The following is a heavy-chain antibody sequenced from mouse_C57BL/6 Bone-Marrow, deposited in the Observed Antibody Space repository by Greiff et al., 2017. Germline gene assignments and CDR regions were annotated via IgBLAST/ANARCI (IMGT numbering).Heavy chain of an antibody. CDR3: ARCLRDYDWFAY. Sequence: QVQLQQSGPELVKPGASVKLSCKASGYTFTSYDINWVKQRPGQGLGWSGWIYPRDGSTKDNEKFKGKATLTVDTSSSTSYMELHSLTSEDSAVYFCARCLRDYDWFAYWGQGTLVTVSA. CDR1: GYTFTSYD. J-gene: IGHJ3*01. CDR2: IYPRDGST. V-gene: IGHV1-85*01. D-gene: IGHD2-4*01.